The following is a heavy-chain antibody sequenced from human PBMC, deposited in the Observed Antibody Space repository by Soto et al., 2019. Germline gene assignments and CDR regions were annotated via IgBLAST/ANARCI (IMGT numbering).Heavy chain of an antibody. D-gene: IGHD2-15*01. CDR2: IIPIFGTA. CDR1: GGTFSSYA. CDR3: ARVGGTPVWGYFDY. J-gene: IGHJ4*02. V-gene: IGHV1-69*01. Sequence: QVQLVQSGAEVKKPGSSVKVSCKASGGTFSSYAISWVRQAPGQGLEWMGGIIPIFGTANYAQKFQGRVTITADESKSTDYMELSSLRFDDTAVYYCARVGGTPVWGYFDYWGQGPQVTVSS.